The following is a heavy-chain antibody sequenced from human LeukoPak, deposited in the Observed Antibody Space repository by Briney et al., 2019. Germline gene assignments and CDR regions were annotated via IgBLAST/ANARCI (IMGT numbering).Heavy chain of an antibody. CDR3: ARYGMGGSSSASPNDY. CDR1: GGSISSYY. Sequence: PSETLSLTCTVSGGSISSYYWSWIRQPPGKGLEWIGYIYYNGRTNYNPSLKSRVTISLDTSKNQFSLKLSSVTAADTAVYYCARYGMGGSSSASPNDYWGQGTLVTVPS. CDR2: IYYNGRT. D-gene: IGHD6-6*01. J-gene: IGHJ4*02. V-gene: IGHV4-59*01.